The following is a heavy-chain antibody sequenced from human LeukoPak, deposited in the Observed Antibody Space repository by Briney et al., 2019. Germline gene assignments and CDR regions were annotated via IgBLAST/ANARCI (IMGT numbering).Heavy chain of an antibody. J-gene: IGHJ4*02. CDR2: ISSSSSYI. CDR1: GFTSSSYS. D-gene: IGHD2-15*01. CDR3: ANIYCSGGTCTYFDD. V-gene: IGHV3-21*01. Sequence: GGSLRLSCAASGFTSSSYSMNWVRQAPGKGLEWVSSISSSSSYIYYADSVKGRFTISRDNAKNSLYLQMNSLRAEDTAVYYCANIYCSGGTCTYFDDWGQGTLVTVSS.